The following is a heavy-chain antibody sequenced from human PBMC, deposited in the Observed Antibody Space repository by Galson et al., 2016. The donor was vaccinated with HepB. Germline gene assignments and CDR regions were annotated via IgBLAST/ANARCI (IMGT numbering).Heavy chain of an antibody. CDR1: GGSISSSSYY. CDR3: ARGDNILTGTYYFAY. CDR2: IYYGGST. Sequence: SETLSLTCTVSGGSISSSSYYWGWIRQPPGKGLEWIGSIYYGGSTYYNPSLKSRVTISVDTSKNQFPLKLSSVTAADTAVYYCARGDNILTGTYYFAYWGQGTLVTVSS. D-gene: IGHD3-9*01. V-gene: IGHV4-39*06. J-gene: IGHJ4*02.